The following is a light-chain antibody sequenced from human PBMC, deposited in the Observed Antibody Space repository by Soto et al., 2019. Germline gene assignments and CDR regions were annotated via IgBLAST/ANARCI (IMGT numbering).Light chain of an antibody. J-gene: IGLJ3*02. CDR2: STN. CDR3: VLYMDSGLWV. V-gene: IGLV8-61*01. CDR1: AGSVSTNNY. Sequence: QTVVTQEPSFSVSPGRTVTLTCGLSAGSVSTNNYPSWYQQTPGQAPRPLIYSTNTRSSGVPDRFSGSILGNKAALTITGAQTDDASDYYCVLYMDSGLWVFGGGTKLTVL.